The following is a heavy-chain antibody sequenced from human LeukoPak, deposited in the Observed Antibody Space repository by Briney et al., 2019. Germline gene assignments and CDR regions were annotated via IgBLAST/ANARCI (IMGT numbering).Heavy chain of an antibody. J-gene: IGHJ3*02. CDR1: GGSFSGYY. Sequence: PSETLSLTCAVYGGSFSGYYWSWIRQPPGKGLEWIGEINHSGSTNYNPSLKSRVTISVDTSKNQFSLKLSSVTAADTAVYYCARDLVEMATNGDDAFDIWGQGTMVTVSS. CDR3: ARDLVEMATNGDDAFDI. CDR2: INHSGST. V-gene: IGHV4-34*01. D-gene: IGHD5-24*01.